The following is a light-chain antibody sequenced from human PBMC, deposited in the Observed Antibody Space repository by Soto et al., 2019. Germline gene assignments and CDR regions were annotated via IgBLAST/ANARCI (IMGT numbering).Light chain of an antibody. CDR2: GTS. V-gene: IGKV3-20*01. J-gene: IGKJ1*01. Sequence: EIVLTQSPGTLSVSPGERATLSCRASQTISSNNLAWYQQKPGQAPSLRIYGTSSRATGIPDSFSGSGSGTDVTLTISRLEAEDAAIYYCQQYGSWTFGQGTKVEI. CDR3: QQYGSWT. CDR1: QTISSNN.